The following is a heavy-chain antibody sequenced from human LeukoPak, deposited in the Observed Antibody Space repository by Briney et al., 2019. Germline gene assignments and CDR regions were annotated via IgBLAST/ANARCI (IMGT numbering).Heavy chain of an antibody. CDR1: GGTFSSYA. CDR2: IIPIFGTA. J-gene: IGHJ6*02. D-gene: IGHD6-13*01. Sequence: AASVKVSFTASGGTFSSYAISWVRQAPGQGLEWMGGIIPIFGTANYAQKFQGRVTITADESTSTAYMELSSLRSEDTAVYYCARDRGYSSSPLYGMDVWGQGTTVTVSS. CDR3: ARDRGYSSSPLYGMDV. V-gene: IGHV1-69*01.